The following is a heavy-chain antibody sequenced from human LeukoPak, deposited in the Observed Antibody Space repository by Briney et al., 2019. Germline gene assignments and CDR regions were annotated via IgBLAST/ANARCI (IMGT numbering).Heavy chain of an antibody. CDR1: GGSISSYY. D-gene: IGHD2-2*01. J-gene: IGHJ5*02. CDR3: ARGVVVVPAATRGFDP. CDR2: IYYSGST. Sequence: SSETLSLTCTVSGGSISSYYWSWIRQPPGKGLEWIGCIYYSGSTNYNPSLKSRVTISVDTSKNQFSLKLSSVTAADTAVYYCARGVVVVPAATRGFDPWGQGTLVTVSS. V-gene: IGHV4-59*12.